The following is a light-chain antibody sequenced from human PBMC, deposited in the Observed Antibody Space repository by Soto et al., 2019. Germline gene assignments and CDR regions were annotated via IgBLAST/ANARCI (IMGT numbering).Light chain of an antibody. V-gene: IGKV3-15*01. CDR3: QQYNNWPLA. Sequence: EIVMTQSPATLSVSPGERATLSCRASQSVTTNLAWFQQKPGQPPRLLIYGASTRATGIPARFSGSGSGTEFTLTINRLQSEDFEIYYCQQYNNWPLAFGGGTKVDIK. CDR1: QSVTTN. CDR2: GAS. J-gene: IGKJ4*01.